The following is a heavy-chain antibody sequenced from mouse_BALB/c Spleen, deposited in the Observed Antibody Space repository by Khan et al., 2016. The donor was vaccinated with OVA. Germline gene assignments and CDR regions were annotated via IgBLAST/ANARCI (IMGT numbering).Heavy chain of an antibody. CDR3: AMGRTY. V-gene: IGHV3-2*02. D-gene: IGHD4-1*01. J-gene: IGHJ3*01. CDR1: GYSITSDYA. CDR2: ITYSGST. Sequence: VQLKESGPGLVKPSQSLSLICTVTGYSITSDYAWNWIRQFPGNKLEWMGYITYSGSTSYNPSLKSRISITRDTSKNQFFLQLNFVTTEDTATYYCAMGRTYWGQGTLVTVAA.